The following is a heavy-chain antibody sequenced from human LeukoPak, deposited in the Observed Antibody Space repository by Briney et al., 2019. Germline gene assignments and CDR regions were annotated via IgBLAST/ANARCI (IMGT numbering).Heavy chain of an antibody. J-gene: IGHJ5*02. CDR3: ARADRLHGGPYLIGP. V-gene: IGHV1-2*02. CDR2: INPNSGGT. CDR1: GYSFTDYY. D-gene: IGHD3-16*01. Sequence: ASVKVSCKTSGYSFTDYYMHWVRQAPGQGLEWMGWINPNSGGTSSAQKFQGRVTMTRDTSITTVYMEVNWLTDDDTAMYYCARADRLHGGPYLIGPWGQGTLVTVSS.